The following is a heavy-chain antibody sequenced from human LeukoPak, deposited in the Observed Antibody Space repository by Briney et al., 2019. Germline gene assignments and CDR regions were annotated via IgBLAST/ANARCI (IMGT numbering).Heavy chain of an antibody. D-gene: IGHD3-22*01. CDR2: IYTRGST. Sequence: SETLSLTCSVSGGAISSYCWNWIRLPAGKGLEWIGCIYTRGSTIHNPSIKSRVTMSVDTAKNQFSLRLNSVTAADTAVYYCARHEGYYDSSGYYIFPFDYWGQGTLVTVSS. CDR1: GGAISSYC. V-gene: IGHV4-4*07. J-gene: IGHJ4*02. CDR3: ARHEGYYDSSGYYIFPFDY.